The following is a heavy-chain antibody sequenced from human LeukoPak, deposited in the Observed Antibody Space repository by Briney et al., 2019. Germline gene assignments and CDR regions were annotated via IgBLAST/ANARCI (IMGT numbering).Heavy chain of an antibody. CDR2: IYTRGST. CDR3: ARVDGSCSGGSCPSGNWFDP. D-gene: IGHD2-15*01. V-gene: IGHV4-4*07. Sequence: PPETLSLTCTVSGGSISSYYWSWIRQPAGKGLEWIGRIYTRGSTNYSPSLKSRVIISVDTSKNQFSLKLNSVTAADTAVYYCARVDGSCSGGSCPSGNWFDPWGQGTLVTVSS. CDR1: GGSISSYY. J-gene: IGHJ5*02.